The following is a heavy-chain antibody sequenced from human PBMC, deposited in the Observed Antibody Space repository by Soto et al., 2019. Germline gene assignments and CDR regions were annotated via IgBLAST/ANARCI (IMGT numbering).Heavy chain of an antibody. D-gene: IGHD6-13*01. J-gene: IGHJ6*02. CDR1: GGSFSGYY. V-gene: IGHV4-34*01. CDR3: ARRKAAAGTFLSFYYYGMDV. Sequence: SETLSLTCAVYGGSFSGYYWSWIRQPPGKGLGWIGEINHSGSTNYNPSLKSRVTISVDTSKNQFSLKLSSVTAADTAVYYCARRKAAAGTFLSFYYYGMDVWGRGTTVTVSS. CDR2: INHSGST.